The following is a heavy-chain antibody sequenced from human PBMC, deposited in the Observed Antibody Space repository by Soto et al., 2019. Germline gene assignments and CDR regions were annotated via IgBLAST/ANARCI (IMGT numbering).Heavy chain of an antibody. D-gene: IGHD6-19*01. CDR2: ISHDGSNK. Sequence: QVQLVESGGGVVQPGRSLRLSCAASGFSFSSCAMRWVRQAPGKGLEWVAVISHDGSNKYYADSVKGRFTISRDNSINTLYLQMNSLRAEDTAVYYCARVSIAVAGIAYYFDYWGQGTLVTVSS. CDR1: GFSFSSCA. V-gene: IGHV3-30-3*01. CDR3: ARVSIAVAGIAYYFDY. J-gene: IGHJ4*02.